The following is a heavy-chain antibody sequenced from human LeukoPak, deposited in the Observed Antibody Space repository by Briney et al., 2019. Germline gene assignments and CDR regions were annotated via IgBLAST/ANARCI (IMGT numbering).Heavy chain of an antibody. D-gene: IGHD1-1*01. Sequence: GGSLRLSCAASGFTFGTYAMHWVRQAPGKGLEWVAVLSDDGNKEYYADSVKGRFTISRDNSKNTLYLQMNSLSAEDTAVYYCAKVGTNFLRYHFDSWGRGALVIVSS. CDR3: AKVGTNFLRYHFDS. CDR2: LSDDGNKE. J-gene: IGHJ4*02. CDR1: GFTFGTYA. V-gene: IGHV3-30-3*01.